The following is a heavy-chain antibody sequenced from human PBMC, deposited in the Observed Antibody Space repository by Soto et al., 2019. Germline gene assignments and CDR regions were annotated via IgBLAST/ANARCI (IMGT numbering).Heavy chain of an antibody. V-gene: IGHV2-5*01. Sequence: AGPTLVNPTQTLTLPCTFSGFSLSTTGVGVSWIRQPPGKALEWLALIYWHDDKRYSPSLKSRLTITKDTSKNQVVLTMTNMDPVDTATYYCAHRGGATVGLYYFDYWGQGALVTVSS. CDR1: GFSLSTTGVG. J-gene: IGHJ4*02. CDR3: AHRGGATVGLYYFDY. D-gene: IGHD3-16*01. CDR2: IYWHDDK.